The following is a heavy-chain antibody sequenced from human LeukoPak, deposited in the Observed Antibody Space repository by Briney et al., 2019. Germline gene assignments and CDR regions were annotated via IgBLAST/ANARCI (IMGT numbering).Heavy chain of an antibody. Sequence: SGGSLRLXRAASGFSFSSYSMNWVRQAPGKGLEWVSCISSGNIYIYYADSEKGRFTISRDNAKNSLFLQMNSLRAEDTAVYYCARDWNSMGYYYHMDVWGKGTTVTVSS. CDR2: ISSGNIYI. D-gene: IGHD2/OR15-2a*01. CDR1: GFSFSSYS. CDR3: ARDWNSMGYYYHMDV. V-gene: IGHV3-21*01. J-gene: IGHJ6*03.